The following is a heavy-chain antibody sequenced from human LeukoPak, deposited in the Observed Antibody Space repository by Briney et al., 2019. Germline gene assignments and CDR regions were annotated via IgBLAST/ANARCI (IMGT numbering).Heavy chain of an antibody. CDR2: VYSSGS. CDR3: ARELDHSSNWFDP. D-gene: IGHD1-14*01. J-gene: IGHJ5*02. Sequence: SQTLSLTCTVSGGSINSGPYYWSWLRLPAGEGLQWIGRVYSSGSSYNPSLKSRVTISIDTSENQFSLKLDSVTAADTAVYFCARELDHSSNWFDPWGQGALVTVSS. V-gene: IGHV4-61*02. CDR1: GGSINSGPYY.